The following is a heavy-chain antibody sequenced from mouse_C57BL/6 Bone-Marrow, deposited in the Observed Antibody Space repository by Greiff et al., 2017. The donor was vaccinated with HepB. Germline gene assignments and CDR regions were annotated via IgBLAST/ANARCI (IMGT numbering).Heavy chain of an antibody. CDR3: ARVDYYGSSYDYAMDY. D-gene: IGHD1-1*01. V-gene: IGHV3-6*01. CDR2: ISYDGSN. J-gene: IGHJ4*01. CDR1: GYSITSGYY. Sequence: EVKLVESGPGLVKPSQSLSLTCSVTGYSITSGYYWNWIRQFPGNKLEWMGYISYDGSNNYNPSLKNRISITRDTSKNQFFLKLNSVTTEDTATYYCARVDYYGSSYDYAMDYWGQGTSVTVSS.